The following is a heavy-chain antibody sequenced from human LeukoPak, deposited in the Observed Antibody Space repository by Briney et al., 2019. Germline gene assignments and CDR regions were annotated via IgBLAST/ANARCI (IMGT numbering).Heavy chain of an antibody. CDR2: IYYSGST. V-gene: IGHV4-59*08. D-gene: IGHD1-1*01. Sequence: SETLSLTCTVSGTSISSYSWSWIRQPPGKGLEWIGYIYYSGSTNYNPSLKSRVTISVDTSNNQFSLKLTSVTAADTAVYYCARHQLWYYFDYWGQGTLVTVSS. CDR1: GTSISSYS. CDR3: ARHQLWYYFDY. J-gene: IGHJ4*02.